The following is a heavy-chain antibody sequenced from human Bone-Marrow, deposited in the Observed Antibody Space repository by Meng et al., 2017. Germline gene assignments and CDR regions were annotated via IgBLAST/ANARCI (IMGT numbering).Heavy chain of an antibody. CDR1: GYTFTSYE. V-gene: IGHV1-8*01. D-gene: IGHD3-22*01. CDR2: MNPNSGNT. CDR3: ARGYDSSGYYYKY. J-gene: IGHJ4*02. Sequence: QLVHAGAEVKKPGASGKVSCKASGYTFTSYEINWVRQATGQGLEWMGWMNPNSGNTGYAQKFQGRVTMTRNTSISTAYMELSSLRSEDTAVYYCARGYDSSGYYYKYWGQGTLVTVSS.